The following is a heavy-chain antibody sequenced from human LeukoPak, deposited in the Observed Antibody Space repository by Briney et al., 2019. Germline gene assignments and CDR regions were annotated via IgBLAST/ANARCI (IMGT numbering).Heavy chain of an antibody. CDR2: IYTSGST. CDR1: GGSISSGSYY. Sequence: SETLSLTCTVSGGSISSGSYYWSWIRQPAGKGLEWIGRIYTSGSTNYNPSLKSRVTISVDTSKNQFSLKLSSVTAADTAVYYCARVSSSWSPIDYWGQGTLVTVSS. D-gene: IGHD6-6*01. J-gene: IGHJ4*02. CDR3: ARVSSSWSPIDY. V-gene: IGHV4-61*02.